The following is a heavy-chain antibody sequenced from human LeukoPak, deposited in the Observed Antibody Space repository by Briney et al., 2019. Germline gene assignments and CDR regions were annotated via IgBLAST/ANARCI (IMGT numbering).Heavy chain of an antibody. V-gene: IGHV1-69*05. D-gene: IGHD3-22*01. J-gene: IGHJ1*01. CDR2: IIPIFGTA. Sequence: ASVKVSCKASGGTFSGYAISWVRQAPGQGLEWMGGIIPIFGTANYAQKFQGRVTITTDESTSTAYMELSSLRSEDTAVYYCASKKPPNIYYDSSGYSPPEYFQHWGQGTLVTVSS. CDR3: ASKKPPNIYYDSSGYSPPEYFQH. CDR1: GGTFSGYA.